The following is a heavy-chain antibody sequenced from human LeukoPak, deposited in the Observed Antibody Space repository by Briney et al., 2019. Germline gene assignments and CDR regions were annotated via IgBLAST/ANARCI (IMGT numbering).Heavy chain of an antibody. CDR2: ISYDVNIK. CDR1: GFDFHNYV. D-gene: IGHD1-1*01. J-gene: IGHJ4*02. Sequence: GGSLRLSCAASGFDFHNYVIHWVRQAPGKGLEWVAVISYDVNIKYHADSVKGRFTISRDNSKNTLYLQMNSLRAEDTAVYYCAKDPINWNSSASLTLFDYWGQGTLVTVSS. CDR3: AKDPINWNSSASLTLFDY. V-gene: IGHV3-30-3*01.